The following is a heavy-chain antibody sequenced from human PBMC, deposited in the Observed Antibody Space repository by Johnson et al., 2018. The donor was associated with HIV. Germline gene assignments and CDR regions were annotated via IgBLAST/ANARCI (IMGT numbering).Heavy chain of an antibody. J-gene: IGHJ3*02. CDR2: IHSDGSST. D-gene: IGHD1-26*01. CDR3: ARGVWWELQGDAFDI. CDR1: GFTFSSYW. Sequence: VQLVESGGGVVRPGGSLRLSCAASGFTFSSYWMHWVRQAPGKGLVWVSRIHSDGSSTSYADSVTGRFTISRDNAKNTLYLQMNSLRAEDTAVYYCARGVWWELQGDAFDIWGQGAMVTVSS. V-gene: IGHV3-74*02.